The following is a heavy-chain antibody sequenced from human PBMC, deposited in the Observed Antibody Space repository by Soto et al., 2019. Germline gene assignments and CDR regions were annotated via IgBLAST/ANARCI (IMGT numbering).Heavy chain of an antibody. J-gene: IGHJ6*02. CDR3: ARDXVGYGDSFYYYYYGMDV. V-gene: IGHV4-31*03. Sequence: PSETLSLTCTVSGGSISSGGYYWSWIRQHPGKGLEWIGYIYYSGSTYYNPSLKSRVTISVDTSKNQFSLKLSSVTAADTAVYYCARDXVGYGDSFYYYYYGMDVWGQGTTVTVSS. CDR2: IYYSGST. CDR1: GGSISSGGYY. D-gene: IGHD4-17*01.